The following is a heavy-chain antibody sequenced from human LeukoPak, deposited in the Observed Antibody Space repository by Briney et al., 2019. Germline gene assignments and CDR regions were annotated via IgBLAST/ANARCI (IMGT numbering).Heavy chain of an antibody. J-gene: IGHJ4*02. D-gene: IGHD7-27*01. CDR2: IESKTDGGTT. CDR3: TTDTSGDDY. Sequence: GGSLRLSCAASGFTFSNAWMSWVRQAPGKGLKWVGRIESKTDGGTTDYAAPVKGRFTISRDDSKNTLYLQMNSLNTEDTAVYYCTTDTSGDDYWGQETLVTVSS. CDR1: GFTFSNAW. V-gene: IGHV3-15*04.